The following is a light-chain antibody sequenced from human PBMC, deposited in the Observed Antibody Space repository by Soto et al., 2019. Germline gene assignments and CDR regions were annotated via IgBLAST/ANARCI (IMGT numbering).Light chain of an antibody. CDR2: EVS. CDR1: SRDIGSYSL. V-gene: IGLV2-23*02. J-gene: IGLJ2*01. CDR3: SSYTGYYTLV. Sequence: QSALTQPASVSGSPGQSITISCSGTSRDIGSYSLVSWFQQYPGQVPKLVLYEVSKRPSGVSDRFSGSKSGNTASLTISGLQAEDEADYYCSSYTGYYTLVFGGGTKVTVL.